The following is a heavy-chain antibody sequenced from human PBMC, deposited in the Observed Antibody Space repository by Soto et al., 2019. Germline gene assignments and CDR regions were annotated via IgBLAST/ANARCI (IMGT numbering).Heavy chain of an antibody. CDR1: GGSISSGGYY. D-gene: IGHD2-21*02. V-gene: IGHV4-31*03. CDR3: ARVCGGDCHYGMDV. Sequence: QVQLQESGPGLVKPSQTLSLTCTVSGGSISSGGYYWTWILQHPGKGLEWIGYIYYSGRTYYNPSLKSRVTMSVDTSKKQFSLKLSSVTAADTAVYDCARVCGGDCHYGMDVWGQGTTVTVSS. J-gene: IGHJ6*02. CDR2: IYYSGRT.